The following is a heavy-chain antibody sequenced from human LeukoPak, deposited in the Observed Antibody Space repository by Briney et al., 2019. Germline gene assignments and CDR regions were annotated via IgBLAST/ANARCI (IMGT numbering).Heavy chain of an antibody. D-gene: IGHD3-22*01. Sequence: GRSLRLSCSGSGFTFSSYPMHWVRQAPGKGLEYVSAISFDGGSTYHADSVKGRFTISRDNSKNTLYLQMSSLRVEDTAMYYCVKALYDSGGYYYAYWGQGTLVTVSS. CDR2: ISFDGGST. V-gene: IGHV3-64D*06. J-gene: IGHJ4*02. CDR1: GFTFSSYP. CDR3: VKALYDSGGYYYAY.